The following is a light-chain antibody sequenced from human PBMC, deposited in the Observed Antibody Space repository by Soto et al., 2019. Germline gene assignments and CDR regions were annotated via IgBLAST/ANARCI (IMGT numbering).Light chain of an antibody. V-gene: IGKV3-20*01. Sequence: EIELTQSPGTLSLSPGERATLSCRASQSVSSSSLAWYQQKPGQAPRLLIYGASSRATGIPDRFSGSGSGTDFSLTISRIEPEDFAVYYCQQYGSSPRYTFGQGTKLEIK. CDR3: QQYGSSPRYT. J-gene: IGKJ2*01. CDR2: GAS. CDR1: QSVSSSS.